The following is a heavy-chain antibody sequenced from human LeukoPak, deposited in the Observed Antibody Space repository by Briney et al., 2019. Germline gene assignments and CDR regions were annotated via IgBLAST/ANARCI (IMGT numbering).Heavy chain of an antibody. J-gene: IGHJ6*03. V-gene: IGHV1-2*02. Sequence: NSGGTNYAQKFQGRVTMTRDTSISTAYMELSRLRSDDTAVYYCARDSGPTVTTYYYYYMDVWGKGTTVTVSS. CDR3: ARDSGPTVTTYYYYYMDV. D-gene: IGHD4-11*01. CDR2: NSGGT.